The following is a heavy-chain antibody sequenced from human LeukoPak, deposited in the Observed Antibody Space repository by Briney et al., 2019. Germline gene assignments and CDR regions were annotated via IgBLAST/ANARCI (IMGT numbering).Heavy chain of an antibody. D-gene: IGHD2-2*01. Sequence: GASVKVSCKASGYTFSNYDINWVRQATGQGLEWMGWMNPNRGNTGYAQKFQGRVTMTRNTSINTAYMELSSLRSEDTAVYYCARGGTRYCTSTSCSDYYYYGMDVWGQGTTVTVSS. CDR3: ARGGTRYCTSTSCSDYYYYGMDV. CDR2: MNPNRGNT. V-gene: IGHV1-8*01. CDR1: GYTFSNYD. J-gene: IGHJ6*02.